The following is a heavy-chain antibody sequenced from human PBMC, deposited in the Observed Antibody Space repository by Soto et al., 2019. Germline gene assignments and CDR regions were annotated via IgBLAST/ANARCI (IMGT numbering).Heavy chain of an antibody. Sequence: VGSLRLSCAASGFSFSDYWMHWVRQAPGKGLVWVSRIYSDGSGTMYADSVKGQVTISVDKSINTAYLQWSSLKASDTALYYCATWPSSHWFDYWGQGTLVTVSS. D-gene: IGHD2-2*01. CDR1: GFSFSDYW. CDR3: ATWPSSHWFDY. J-gene: IGHJ4*02. V-gene: IGHV3-74*03. CDR2: IYSDGSGT.